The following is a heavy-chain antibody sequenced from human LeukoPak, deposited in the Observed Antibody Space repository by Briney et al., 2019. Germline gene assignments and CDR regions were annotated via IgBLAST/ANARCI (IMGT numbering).Heavy chain of an antibody. CDR3: AKTPQPYCGGDCSHFDY. CDR1: GFTSSSYG. J-gene: IGHJ4*02. CDR2: ITYDGSNK. D-gene: IGHD2-21*02. Sequence: GSLRLSCAASGFTSSSYGMHWVRQAPGKGLEWVAIITYDGSNKYYADSVKGRFTISRDNSKNTLYLQVNSLRVEDTAVYYCAKTPQPYCGGDCSHFDYWGQGTLVTVSS. V-gene: IGHV3-30*18.